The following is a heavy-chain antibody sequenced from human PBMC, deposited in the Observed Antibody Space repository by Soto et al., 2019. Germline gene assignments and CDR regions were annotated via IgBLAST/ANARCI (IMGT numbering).Heavy chain of an antibody. V-gene: IGHV4-4*02. CDR2: IYHSGST. D-gene: IGHD4-4*01. CDR3: ARASGSPSTVTGGYYYYYGMDV. J-gene: IGHJ6*02. CDR1: GGSISSSNW. Sequence: SETLSLTCAVSGGSISSSNWCSWVRQPPGKGLEWIGEIYHSGSTNYNPSLKSRVTISVDKSKNQFSLKLSSVTAADTAVYYCARASGSPSTVTGGYYYYYGMDVWGQGTTVTVSS.